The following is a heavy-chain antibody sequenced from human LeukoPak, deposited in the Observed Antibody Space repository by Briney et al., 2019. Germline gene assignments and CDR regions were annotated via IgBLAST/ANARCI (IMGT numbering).Heavy chain of an antibody. CDR3: ARDRRIAARPDYYYYMDV. V-gene: IGHV4-31*03. Sequence: SQTLSLTCTVSGGSISSSGYYWSWIRQHPGKGLEWIGYIYYSGSTYYNPSLKSRVTISVDTSKNQFSLKLSSVTAADTAVYYCARDRRIAARPDYYYYMDVWGKGTTVTVSS. D-gene: IGHD6-6*01. CDR1: GGSISSSGYY. CDR2: IYYSGST. J-gene: IGHJ6*03.